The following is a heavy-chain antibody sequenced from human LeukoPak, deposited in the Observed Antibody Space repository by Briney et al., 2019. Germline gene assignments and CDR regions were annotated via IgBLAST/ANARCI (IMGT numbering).Heavy chain of an antibody. J-gene: IGHJ3*02. CDR2: IYYRGST. Sequence: SETLSLTCTVSGGSISNYHWSWIRQPPGKGLGWIGYIYYRGSTKYNPSLESRVTISVDMSKNQFSLKLDSVTAADTAVYYCVRVQADGHSDIWGQGTMVTVSS. V-gene: IGHV4-59*01. D-gene: IGHD5-24*01. CDR1: GGSISNYH. CDR3: VRVQADGHSDI.